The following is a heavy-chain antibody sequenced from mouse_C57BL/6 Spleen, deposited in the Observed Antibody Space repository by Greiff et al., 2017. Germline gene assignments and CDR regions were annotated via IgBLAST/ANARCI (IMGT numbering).Heavy chain of an antibody. CDR1: GYTFTSYW. CDR3: ARRDYGVYYFDY. V-gene: IGHV1-69*01. CDR2: IDPSDSYT. D-gene: IGHD1-1*01. J-gene: IGHJ2*02. Sequence: VQLQQPGAELVMPGASVKLSCKASGYTFTSYWMHWVKQRPGQGLEWIGEIDPSDSYTNYNQKFKGKSTLTVDKSSSTAYMQLSSLTSEDSAVYYCARRDYGVYYFDYWGQGTSLTVSS.